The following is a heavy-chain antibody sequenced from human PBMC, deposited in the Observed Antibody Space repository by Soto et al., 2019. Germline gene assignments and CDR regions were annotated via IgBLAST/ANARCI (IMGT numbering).Heavy chain of an antibody. D-gene: IGHD3-10*01. Sequence: QVQLVQSGAEVKRPGSSVKVSCKASGDTFNFYSINWVRQAPGLGLEWMGRVNPIVSMSNYAQKFQGRVTMTAGKSKNTAYMELSSLRSEDKAIYYGASSYGSGYRAFDYWGQGALVTVSS. CDR1: GDTFNFYS. J-gene: IGHJ4*02. CDR3: ASSYGSGYRAFDY. V-gene: IGHV1-69*02. CDR2: VNPIVSMS.